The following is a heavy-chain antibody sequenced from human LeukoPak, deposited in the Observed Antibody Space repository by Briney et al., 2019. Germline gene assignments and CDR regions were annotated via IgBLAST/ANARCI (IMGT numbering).Heavy chain of an antibody. Sequence: GGSLRLSCAASGFTFSSYGMHWVRQAPGKGLEWVAVIWYDGSNKYYADSVEGRFTISRDNSKNTLYLQMNSLRAEDTAVYYCARTHDSSSWKETYYFDYWGQGTLVTVSS. CDR3: ARTHDSSSWKETYYFDY. D-gene: IGHD6-13*01. J-gene: IGHJ4*02. CDR1: GFTFSSYG. V-gene: IGHV3-33*01. CDR2: IWYDGSNK.